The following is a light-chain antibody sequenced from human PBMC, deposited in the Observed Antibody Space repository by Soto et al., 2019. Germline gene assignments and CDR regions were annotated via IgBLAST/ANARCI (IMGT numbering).Light chain of an antibody. Sequence: QSVLTQPASVSGSPGQSITISCTGTSRDVGIYNLVSWYQLHPGKVPKLIIYEDTKRPSGISSRFSGSESGITAFLTISGLQAEDEADYYCCSYPGSSTYVFGTGTKVTVL. V-gene: IGLV2-23*01. CDR3: CSYPGSSTYV. CDR2: EDT. J-gene: IGLJ1*01. CDR1: SRDVGIYNL.